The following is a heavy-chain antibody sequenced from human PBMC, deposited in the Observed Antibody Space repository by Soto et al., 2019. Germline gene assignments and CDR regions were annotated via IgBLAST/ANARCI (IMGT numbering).Heavy chain of an antibody. CDR1: GGSFSGYY. D-gene: IGHD3-3*01. CDR2: INQSGNT. J-gene: IGHJ5*02. V-gene: IGHV4-34*01. CDR3: ARGSITIFVVPYYQRWFDP. Sequence: SETLSLTCAVYGGSFSGYYWSWIRQPPGKGLEWIWEINQSGNTNYNPSLKSRVTISVATSKNQFSLKLSSETDADTAVYYWARGSITIFVVPYYQRWFDPWGQGTLVTVSS.